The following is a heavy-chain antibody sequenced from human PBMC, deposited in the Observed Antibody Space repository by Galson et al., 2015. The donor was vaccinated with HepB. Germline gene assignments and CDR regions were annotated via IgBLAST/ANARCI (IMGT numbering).Heavy chain of an antibody. CDR1: GFTFSSYS. J-gene: IGHJ3*02. Sequence: SLRLSCAASGFTFSSYSMNWVRQAPGKGLEWVSSISSSSSYIYYADSVKGRFTISRDNAKNSLYLQMNSLRAEDTAVYYCARQKMIVVVSDNDAFDIRGQGTMVTVSS. CDR3: ARQKMIVVVSDNDAFDI. V-gene: IGHV3-21*01. CDR2: ISSSSSYI. D-gene: IGHD3-22*01.